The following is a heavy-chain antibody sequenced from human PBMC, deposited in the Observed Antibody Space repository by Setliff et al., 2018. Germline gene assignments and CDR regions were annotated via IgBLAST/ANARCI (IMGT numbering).Heavy chain of an antibody. V-gene: IGHV1-69*13. D-gene: IGHD3-3*01. J-gene: IGHJ5*02. CDR2: IIPIFGTA. CDR3: ARGYRGYYNFWSGSQGANWFDP. CDR1: GYSFSDYD. Sequence: SVKVSCKASGYSFSDYDINWVRQAPGQGLEWMGGIIPIFGTANYAQKFQGRVTITADESTSTAYMELSSLRSEDTAVYYCARGYRGYYNFWSGSQGANWFDPWGQGTLVTVSS.